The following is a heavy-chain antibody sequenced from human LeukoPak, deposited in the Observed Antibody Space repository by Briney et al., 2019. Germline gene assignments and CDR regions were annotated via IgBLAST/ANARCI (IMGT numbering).Heavy chain of an antibody. J-gene: IGHJ3*01. CDR2: FDPEDGET. Sequence: ASVKVSCKVSGYTLTELSMHWVRQAPGKGLEWMGGFDPEDGETIYAQKFQGRVTMTEDTSTDTAYMELSSLRSDDTAVYYCARDQDRKETISGRDAFDVWGQGTMVIVSS. CDR1: GYTLTELS. CDR3: ARDQDRKETISGRDAFDV. V-gene: IGHV1-24*01. D-gene: IGHD1-14*01.